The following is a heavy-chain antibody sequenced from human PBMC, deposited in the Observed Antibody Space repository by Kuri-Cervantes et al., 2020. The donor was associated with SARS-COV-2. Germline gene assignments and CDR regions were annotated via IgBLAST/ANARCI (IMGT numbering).Heavy chain of an antibody. CDR2: ICHSGST. J-gene: IGHJ4*02. CDR1: GYSISSGYY. D-gene: IGHD3-22*01. V-gene: IGHV4-38-2*02. CDR3: ARGLGSGYYYGSFDY. Sequence: SETLSLTCTVSGYSISSGYYWGWVRQPPGKGLEWIGSICHSGSTYYNPSLKSRVTISVDTSKNQFSLKLSSVTAADTAVYYCARGLGSGYYYGSFDYWGQGTLVTVSS.